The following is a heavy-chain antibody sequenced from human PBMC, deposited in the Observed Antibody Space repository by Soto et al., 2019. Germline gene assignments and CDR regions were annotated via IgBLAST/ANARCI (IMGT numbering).Heavy chain of an antibody. Sequence: GESLKISCEGSGYSFTSYWIGWVRQMPGKGLEWMGIIYPGDSDTKYSPSLQGQVTISVDKSISTAYLQWSSLKASDTAMFFCARKLGSSNGAFDVWGQGTTVT. V-gene: IGHV5-51*01. CDR3: ARKLGSSNGAFDV. CDR1: GYSFTSYW. CDR2: IYPGDSDT. D-gene: IGHD1-7*01. J-gene: IGHJ3*01.